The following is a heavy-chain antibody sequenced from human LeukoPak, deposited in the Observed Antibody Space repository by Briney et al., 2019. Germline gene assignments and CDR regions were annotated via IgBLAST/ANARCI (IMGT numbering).Heavy chain of an antibody. D-gene: IGHD1-26*01. Sequence: GGSLRLSCAASGFTFSSYAMSWVRQAPGKGLEWVSAISGSGGSTYYADSVKGRFTISRDNSKNTLYLQMNSLRAEDTAVYYCARSIVGATGVDYWGQGTLVTVSS. CDR3: ARSIVGATGVDY. CDR1: GFTFSSYA. J-gene: IGHJ4*02. V-gene: IGHV3-23*01. CDR2: ISGSGGST.